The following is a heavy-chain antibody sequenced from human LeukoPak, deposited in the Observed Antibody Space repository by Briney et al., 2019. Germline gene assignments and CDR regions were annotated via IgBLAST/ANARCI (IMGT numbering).Heavy chain of an antibody. CDR1: GGSISSSSYY. J-gene: IGHJ4*01. CDR2: IYYTGSS. D-gene: IGHD7-27*01. Sequence: SETLSLTCTVSGGSISSSSYYWSWIRQSPGKGLEWIGYIYYTGSSSYNPSLRSRVTISADTSKNQFSLKLSSVTAADTAVYYCASRKLGNDYWGQGTLVTVSS. V-gene: IGHV4-61*01. CDR3: ASRKLGNDY.